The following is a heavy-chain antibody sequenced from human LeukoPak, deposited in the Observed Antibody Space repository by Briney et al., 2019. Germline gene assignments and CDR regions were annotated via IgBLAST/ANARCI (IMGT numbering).Heavy chain of an antibody. V-gene: IGHV3-7*01. CDR2: IKQDGSEK. Sequence: GGSLRLSCVASGFTFSSYWMSWVRQTPGKGVEWVANIKQDGSEKNYVDSVKGRFTISRDNARNSLYLQMNSLRADDTAVYYCARERGSGSYHPLDPWGQGTLATVSS. J-gene: IGHJ5*02. CDR1: GFTFSSYW. D-gene: IGHD3-10*01. CDR3: ARERGSGSYHPLDP.